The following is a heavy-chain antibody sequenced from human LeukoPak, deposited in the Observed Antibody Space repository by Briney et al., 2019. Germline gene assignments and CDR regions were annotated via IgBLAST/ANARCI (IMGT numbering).Heavy chain of an antibody. CDR1: RFTFNSYW. CDR3: ASQSYGLFAY. Sequence: GGSLRLSCAASRFTFNSYWMSWVRQAPGKGLEWVANIKQDGSEKYYVDSVKGRFTISRDNAKNSLYLEVNSLRAEDTTVYYCASQSYGLFAYWGQGTLVTVSS. V-gene: IGHV3-7*01. D-gene: IGHD3-10*01. CDR2: IKQDGSEK. J-gene: IGHJ4*02.